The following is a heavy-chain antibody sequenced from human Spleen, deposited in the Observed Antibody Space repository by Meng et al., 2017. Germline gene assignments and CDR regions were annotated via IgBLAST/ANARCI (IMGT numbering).Heavy chain of an antibody. Sequence: QVERPASGTSVVSLSWTLSLNCSVSGGSISGTNWWSWVRQPPGKGLEWIGEIYHSGSTNYNPSLKSRVTISVDRSENQFSLKLSSVTTADTAVYYCVGAGYYCLDLWGQGTLVTVSS. V-gene: IGHV4-4*02. CDR2: IYHSGST. CDR3: VGAGYYCLDL. CDR1: GGSISGTNW. D-gene: IGHD3-16*01. J-gene: IGHJ5*02.